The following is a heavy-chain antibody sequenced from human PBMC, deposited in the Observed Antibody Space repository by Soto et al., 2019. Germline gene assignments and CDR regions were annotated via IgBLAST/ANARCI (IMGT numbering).Heavy chain of an antibody. D-gene: IGHD3-16*01. Sequence: ASVKVSCKDSGGLFSSFAISWVRQAPGQGLEWMGGIIPVFGTTNYAQKFQGRVTITADESTNTAYMELSSLTSDDTATYYCARGGGPYVWFNEFWGQGTQVTVSS. CDR3: ARGGGPYVWFNEF. J-gene: IGHJ4*02. CDR2: IIPVFGTT. V-gene: IGHV1-69*13. CDR1: GGLFSSFA.